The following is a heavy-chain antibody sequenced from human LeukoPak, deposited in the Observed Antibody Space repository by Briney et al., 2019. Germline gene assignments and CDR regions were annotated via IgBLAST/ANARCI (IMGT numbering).Heavy chain of an antibody. CDR2: INAGNGNT. D-gene: IGHD3-9*01. CDR1: GYTFTTYV. Sequence: ASVKVSCKASGYTFTTYVMYWVRQAPGQRLEWMGWINAGNGNTKYSQRFQGRVTITRDTSASTAYMELSSLTSEDTAVYYCARYFNNYDILTGYYPLYYFDYWGQGTLVTVSS. J-gene: IGHJ4*02. V-gene: IGHV1-3*01. CDR3: ARYFNNYDILTGYYPLYYFDY.